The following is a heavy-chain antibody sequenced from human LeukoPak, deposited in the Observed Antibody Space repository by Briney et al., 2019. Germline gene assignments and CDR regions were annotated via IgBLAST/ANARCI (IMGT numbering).Heavy chain of an antibody. CDR2: INSGGSTI. Sequence: PGGSLRLYCAASGFTFSSFEMNWVRQAPGKGLEWVSNINSGGSTIYYADSVKGRFTISRDNAKNSLYLQMNSLRAEDTAVYYCARDDYGMDVWGQGTTVTVSS. CDR1: GFTFSSFE. V-gene: IGHV3-48*03. J-gene: IGHJ6*02. CDR3: ARDDYGMDV.